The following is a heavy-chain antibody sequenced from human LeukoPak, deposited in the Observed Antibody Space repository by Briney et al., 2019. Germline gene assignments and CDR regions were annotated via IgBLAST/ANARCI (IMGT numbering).Heavy chain of an antibody. CDR1: GFTFSSYA. V-gene: IGHV3-64D*06. Sequence: GGSLRLSCSASGFTFSSYAMHWVRQAPGKGLEYVSAISSNGGSTYYADSVKGRFTISRDNSKNTLYLQMSSLRAEDTAVYYCVKDLGGSGSCQYYFDYWGQGTLVTVSS. CDR2: ISSNGGST. CDR3: VKDLGGSGSCQYYFDY. J-gene: IGHJ4*02. D-gene: IGHD3-10*01.